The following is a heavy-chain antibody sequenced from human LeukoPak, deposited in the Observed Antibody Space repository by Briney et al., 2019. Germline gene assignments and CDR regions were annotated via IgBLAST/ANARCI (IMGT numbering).Heavy chain of an antibody. J-gene: IGHJ5*02. Sequence: SETLSLTCTVSGGSISSGGYYWSWIRQHPGKGLEWIGYIYYSGSTYYNPSLKSRVTISVDTSKNQFSLKLSSVTAADTAVYYCARGLRGYCSGGSCYPGGWFDPWGQGTLVTVSS. CDR3: ARGLRGYCSGGSCYPGGWFDP. V-gene: IGHV4-31*03. CDR2: IYYSGST. CDR1: GGSISSGGYY. D-gene: IGHD2-15*01.